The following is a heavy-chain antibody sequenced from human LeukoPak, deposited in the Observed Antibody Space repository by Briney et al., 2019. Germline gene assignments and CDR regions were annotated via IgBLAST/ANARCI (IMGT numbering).Heavy chain of an antibody. CDR1: GFTFSTYG. CDR3: ARDFRFLDDY. J-gene: IGHJ4*02. D-gene: IGHD3-3*01. Sequence: GGSLRLSCAASGFTFSTYGMHWVRQAPGKGLEWVAVVRYDGSNKYYADFVKGRFTISRDNSKNTLYLQMNSLRAEDTAMYYCARDFRFLDDYWGQGTLVTVSS. V-gene: IGHV3-33*01. CDR2: VRYDGSNK.